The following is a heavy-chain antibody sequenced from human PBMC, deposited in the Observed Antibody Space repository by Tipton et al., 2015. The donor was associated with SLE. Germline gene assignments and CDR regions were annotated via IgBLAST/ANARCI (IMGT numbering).Heavy chain of an antibody. CDR2: IYYSGST. V-gene: IGHV4-59*11. D-gene: IGHD6-13*01. CDR1: GGSISSHY. J-gene: IGHJ5*02. Sequence: TLSLTCTVSGGSISSHYWSWIRQPPGKGLECIGYIYYSGSTNYNPSLKSRVTISVDTSKNQFSLKLSSVTAADTAVYYCARGIAAAGTWGQGTLVTVSS. CDR3: ARGIAAAGT.